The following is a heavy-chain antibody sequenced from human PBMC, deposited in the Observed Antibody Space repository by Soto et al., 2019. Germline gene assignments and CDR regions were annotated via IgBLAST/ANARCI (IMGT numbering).Heavy chain of an antibody. J-gene: IGHJ5*02. D-gene: IGHD3-22*01. CDR3: ARQATYDSSGRNWFDP. Sequence: PGESLKISCKGSGYSFTSYWISWVRQMPGKGLEWMGRIDPSDSYTNYSPSFQGHVTISADKSISTAYLQWSSLKASDTAMYYCARQATYDSSGRNWFDPWGQGTLVTVPS. V-gene: IGHV5-10-1*01. CDR1: GYSFTSYW. CDR2: IDPSDSYT.